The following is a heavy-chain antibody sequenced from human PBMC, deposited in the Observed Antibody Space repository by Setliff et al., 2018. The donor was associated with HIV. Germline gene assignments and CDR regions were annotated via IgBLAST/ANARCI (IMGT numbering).Heavy chain of an antibody. CDR3: ARRPYYDSWSGHQAFDI. V-gene: IGHV5-51*06. D-gene: IGHD3-3*01. J-gene: IGHJ3*02. Sequence: GESLKISCKGSGYSFTTYWIGWVRQMPGKGLEWMGIIYPYDSDTGYSPSFQGQVIISADKSISTAYVQWSGLKASDTAMYYCARRPYYDSWSGHQAFDIWGQGTMGTVSS. CDR1: GYSFTTYW. CDR2: IYPYDSDT.